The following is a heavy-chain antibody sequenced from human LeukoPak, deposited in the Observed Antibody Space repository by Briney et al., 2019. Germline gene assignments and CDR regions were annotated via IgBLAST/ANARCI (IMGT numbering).Heavy chain of an antibody. J-gene: IGHJ4*02. Sequence: SQTLSLTCAVSGGSISSGGYSWSWIRQPPGKGLEWIGYIYHSGSTYYNPSLKSRVTISVDRSKNQFSLKLSSVTAADTAVEYWARVVCSGGSCSSWSAATFDYWGQGTLVTVSS. CDR2: IYHSGST. CDR3: ARVVCSGGSCSSWSAATFDY. D-gene: IGHD2-15*01. V-gene: IGHV4-30-2*01. CDR1: GGSISSGGYS.